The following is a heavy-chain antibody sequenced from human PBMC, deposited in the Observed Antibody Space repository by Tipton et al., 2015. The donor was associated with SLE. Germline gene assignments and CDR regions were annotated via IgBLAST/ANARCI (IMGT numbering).Heavy chain of an antibody. V-gene: IGHV4-4*08. CDR3: ARDKEGYSSSWYYFDY. J-gene: IGHJ4*02. CDR1: GGSISSHY. CDR2: IYTSGST. D-gene: IGHD6-13*01. Sequence: PGLVKPSETLSLTCTVSGGSISSHYWSWIRQPPGKGLEWIGYIYTSGSTNYNPSLKSRVTISVDTSKNQFSLKLSSVTAADTAVYYCARDKEGYSSSWYYFDYWGQGTLVTVSS.